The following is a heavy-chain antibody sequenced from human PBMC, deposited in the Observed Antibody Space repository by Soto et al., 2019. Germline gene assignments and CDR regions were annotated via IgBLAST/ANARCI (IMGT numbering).Heavy chain of an antibody. V-gene: IGHV4-34*01. Sequence: SEILSLTCAVYGGSFSGYYWSWIRQPPGKGLEWIGEINHSGSTNYNPSLKSRVTISVDTSKNQFSLKLSSVTAADTAVYYCARGRGYYDILTGYYARWFDPWGQGTLVTVSS. CDR2: INHSGST. CDR3: ARGRGYYDILTGYYARWFDP. D-gene: IGHD3-9*01. CDR1: GGSFSGYY. J-gene: IGHJ5*02.